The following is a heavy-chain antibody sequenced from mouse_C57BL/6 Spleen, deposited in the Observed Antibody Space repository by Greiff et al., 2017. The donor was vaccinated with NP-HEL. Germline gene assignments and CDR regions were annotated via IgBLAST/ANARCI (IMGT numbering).Heavy chain of an antibody. CDR3: ARRAGSPFAY. D-gene: IGHD2-2*01. V-gene: IGHV5-4*03. Sequence: EVQGVESGGGLVKPGGSLKLSCAASGFTFSSYAMSWVRQTPEKRLEWVATISDGGSYTYYPDNVKGRFTISRDNAKNNQYLQMSHLKSEDTAMYYCARRAGSPFAYWGQGTLVTVSA. CDR2: ISDGGSYT. CDR1: GFTFSSYA. J-gene: IGHJ3*01.